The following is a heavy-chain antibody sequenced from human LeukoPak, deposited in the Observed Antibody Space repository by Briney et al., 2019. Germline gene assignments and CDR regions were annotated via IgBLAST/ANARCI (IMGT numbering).Heavy chain of an antibody. Sequence: GGSLRLSCAASGFTFSSYGMHWVRQAPGKGLEWVAVISYDGSNKYYADSVKGRFTISRDNSKNTLYLQMNSLRAEDTAVYYCAKDGPGYSSGWYWGQGTLVTVSS. CDR2: ISYDGSNK. J-gene: IGHJ4*02. CDR3: AKDGPGYSSGWY. D-gene: IGHD6-19*01. CDR1: GFTFSSYG. V-gene: IGHV3-30*18.